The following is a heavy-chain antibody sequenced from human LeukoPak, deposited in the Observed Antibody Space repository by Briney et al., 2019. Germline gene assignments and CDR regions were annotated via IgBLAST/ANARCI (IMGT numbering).Heavy chain of an antibody. Sequence: GEPLPLPCSLSGIRLAIYVMRWVRQPPARGLECVSSLRGKADTFYTHFVKGRLTLSREDSRNIVYLLLHNLRVDDTATYYCARASWVSDADAVCWGQGTQGTVSS. CDR2: LRGKADT. V-gene: IGHV3-23*01. CDR1: GIRLAIYV. D-gene: IGHD6-19*01. J-gene: IGHJ4*02. CDR3: ARASWVSDADAVC.